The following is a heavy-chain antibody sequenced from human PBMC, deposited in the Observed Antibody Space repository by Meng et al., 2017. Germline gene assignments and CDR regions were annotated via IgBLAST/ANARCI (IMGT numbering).Heavy chain of an antibody. J-gene: IGHJ3*02. V-gene: IGHV1-69*13. Sequence: SVKVSCKASGGTFSSYAISWVRQAPGQGLEWMGGIIPIFGTANYAQKFQGRVTITADESTSTAYMELSSLRSEDTAVYYCASTIHRLVDYDSSGSHGAFDIWGQGKMVNVSS. D-gene: IGHD3-22*01. CDR1: GGTFSSYA. CDR2: IIPIFGTA. CDR3: ASTIHRLVDYDSSGSHGAFDI.